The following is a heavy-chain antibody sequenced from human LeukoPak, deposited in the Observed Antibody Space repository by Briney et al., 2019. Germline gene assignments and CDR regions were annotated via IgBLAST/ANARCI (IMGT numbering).Heavy chain of an antibody. CDR1: GGSISSGSYY. D-gene: IGHD1-1*01. CDR2: IYTSGST. J-gene: IGHJ5*02. CDR3: ARGLGRLAYKKHWFDP. V-gene: IGHV4-61*02. Sequence: SETLSLTCTVSGGSISSGSYYWSWIRQPAGKGLEWIGRIYTSGSTNYNPSLKSRVTISVDTSKNQFSLKLSSVTAADTAVYYCARGLGRLAYKKHWFDPWGQGTLVTVSS.